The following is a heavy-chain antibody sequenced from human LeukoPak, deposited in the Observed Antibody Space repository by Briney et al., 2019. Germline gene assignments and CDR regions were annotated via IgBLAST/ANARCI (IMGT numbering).Heavy chain of an antibody. J-gene: IGHJ4*02. V-gene: IGHV4-59*12. Sequence: SETLSLTCTVSGGSISSYYWSWIRQPPGKGLEWIGYIYYSGSTDYNPSLKSRVTISGDTSKNQFSLKLSSVTAADTAVYYCARERGWELLRGGLDYWGQGTLVTVSS. CDR1: GGSISSYY. CDR2: IYYSGST. D-gene: IGHD1-26*01. CDR3: ARERGWELLRGGLDY.